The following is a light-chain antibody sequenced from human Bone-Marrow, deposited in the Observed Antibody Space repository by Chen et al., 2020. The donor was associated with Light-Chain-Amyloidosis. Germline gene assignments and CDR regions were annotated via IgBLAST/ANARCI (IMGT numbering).Light chain of an antibody. Sequence: YELTHPPSVSVSPRQTSRITCSGDDLPTKYAYWYQQKPGQAPVLVIHRDTERPSGISERFSGSSSGTTATLTISGVQAEDEADYHCQSADSSGTYEVIFGGGTKLTVL. CDR3: QSADSSGTYEVI. CDR1: DLPTKY. CDR2: RDT. V-gene: IGLV3-25*03. J-gene: IGLJ2*01.